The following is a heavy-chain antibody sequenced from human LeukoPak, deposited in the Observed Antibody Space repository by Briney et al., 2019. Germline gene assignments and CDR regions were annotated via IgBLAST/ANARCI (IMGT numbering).Heavy chain of an antibody. D-gene: IGHD6-13*01. CDR1: GFTFSSHW. CDR3: ARANNSSWHN. V-gene: IGHV3-7*01. Sequence: GGSLRLSCAASGFTFSSHWMSWVRQAPGKGLEWVANINQGGNDRNYVDSVKGRFTISRDNAQNSLYLQMDSLRVEDTAVYYCARANNSSWHNWGQGTLVTVSS. J-gene: IGHJ4*02. CDR2: INQGGNDR.